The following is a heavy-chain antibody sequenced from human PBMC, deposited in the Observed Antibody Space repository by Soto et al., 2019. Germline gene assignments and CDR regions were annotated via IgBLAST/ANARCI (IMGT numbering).Heavy chain of an antibody. CDR1: GGSISSGGYY. D-gene: IGHD3-16*02. CDR3: ARGTMITFGGVIVRPNYFDY. V-gene: IGHV4-31*03. CDR2: IYYSGST. J-gene: IGHJ4*02. Sequence: SETLSLTCTVSGGSISSGGYYWSWIRQHPGKGLEWIGYIYYSGSTYYNPSLKSRVTISVDTSKNQFSLKLSSVTAADTAVYYCARGTMITFGGVIVRPNYFDYWGQGTLVTVSS.